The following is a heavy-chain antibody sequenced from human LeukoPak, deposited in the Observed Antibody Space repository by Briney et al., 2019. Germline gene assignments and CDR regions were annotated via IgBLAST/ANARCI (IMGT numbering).Heavy chain of an antibody. CDR1: GFTFSDYY. Sequence: GGSLRLSCAASGFTFSDYYMSWIRQAPGKGLEWVSAISGSGSTTYYADSVKGRFTISRDNSKNTLYLQMNSLRAEDTAVYYCARQVGYSSSYFDYWGQGTLVTVSS. D-gene: IGHD6-13*01. CDR3: ARQVGYSSSYFDY. J-gene: IGHJ4*02. CDR2: ISGSGSTT. V-gene: IGHV3-23*01.